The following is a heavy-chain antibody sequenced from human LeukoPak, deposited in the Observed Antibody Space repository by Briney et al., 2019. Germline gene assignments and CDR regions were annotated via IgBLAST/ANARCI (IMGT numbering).Heavy chain of an antibody. CDR1: GFTFSSYA. CDR2: ISGSGGST. D-gene: IGHD3-22*01. J-gene: IGHJ6*04. V-gene: IGHV3-23*01. CDR3: ANRYYYDSSADV. Sequence: PGGSLRLSCAVSGFTFSSYAMSWVRQAPGKGLEWVSAISGSGGSTYYADSVKGRFTISRDNSKNTLYLQMNSLRAEDTAVYYCANRYYYDSSADVWGKGTTVTVSS.